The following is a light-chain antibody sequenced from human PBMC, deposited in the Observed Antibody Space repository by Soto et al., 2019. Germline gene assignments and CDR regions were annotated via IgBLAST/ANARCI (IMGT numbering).Light chain of an antibody. CDR3: QQRFSWPPT. V-gene: IGKV3-11*01. Sequence: EIGLTQSPATLSLSPGDRATLSCRASQSVSRYLAWYQQKPGQAPRLLIHDTSTRATGVPDTFSGSGSGTDFTLTISSLRPEDSAMYYCQQRFSWPPTFGGGTHVEIK. CDR1: QSVSRY. J-gene: IGKJ4*01. CDR2: DTS.